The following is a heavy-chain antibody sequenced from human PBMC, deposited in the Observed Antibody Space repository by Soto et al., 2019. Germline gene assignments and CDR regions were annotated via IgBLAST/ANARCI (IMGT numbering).Heavy chain of an antibody. CDR3: AKVIRADSTSSNFYYYSGLDV. Sequence: QVQLVESGGGVVQPGRSLRLSCAASGFTFRTYGMHWVRQAPGKGLEWLAVISNTGINKYYADSVKGRFTNSRDNSRDTLFLQMNSLRGEDTAIYYCAKVIRADSTSSNFYYYSGLDVWGQGTTVTVSS. J-gene: IGHJ6*02. V-gene: IGHV3-30*18. CDR2: ISNTGINK. CDR1: GFTFRTYG. D-gene: IGHD6-6*01.